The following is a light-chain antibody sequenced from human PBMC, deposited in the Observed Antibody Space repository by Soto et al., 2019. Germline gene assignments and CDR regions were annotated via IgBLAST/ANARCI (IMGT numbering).Light chain of an antibody. Sequence: DIQMTQSPSSLSASVGDRVTITCRASQDISTYLNWYQQKPGKAPNLLIHTASTLQSGVPSRFSGSGSGTDFTLIISSLQPEDFETYHCQQTYKTPLTFGQGTKVDIK. CDR3: QQTYKTPLT. V-gene: IGKV1-39*01. J-gene: IGKJ1*01. CDR2: TAS. CDR1: QDISTY.